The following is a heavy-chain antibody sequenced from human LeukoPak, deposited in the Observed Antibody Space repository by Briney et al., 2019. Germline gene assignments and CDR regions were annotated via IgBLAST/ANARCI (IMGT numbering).Heavy chain of an antibody. CDR2: IIPIFGTA. D-gene: IGHD6-13*01. CDR3: ASKQQLAYDAFDI. J-gene: IGHJ3*02. Sequence: SVKVSCKASGYTFTSYAISWVRQAPGQGLEWMGGIIPIFGTANYAQKFQGRVTITADESTSTAYMELSSLRSEDTAVYYCASKQQLAYDAFDIWGQGTMVTVSS. V-gene: IGHV1-69*13. CDR1: GYTFTSYA.